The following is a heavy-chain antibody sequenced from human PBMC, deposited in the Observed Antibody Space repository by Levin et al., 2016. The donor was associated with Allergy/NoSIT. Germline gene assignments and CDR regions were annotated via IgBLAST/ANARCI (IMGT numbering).Heavy chain of an antibody. CDR2: ITGYSGNT. V-gene: IGHV1-18*04. Sequence: ASVKVSCKASGYTFTSYGISWVRQAPGQGPEWMGWITGYSGNTKYEQKFQGRVTMTTDTSTSTAYMELRSLRSDDTAVYYCARDSRTLSGYDLYFFDYWGQGTLVTVSS. J-gene: IGHJ4*02. CDR1: GYTFTSYG. D-gene: IGHD5-12*01. CDR3: ARDSRTLSGYDLYFFDY.